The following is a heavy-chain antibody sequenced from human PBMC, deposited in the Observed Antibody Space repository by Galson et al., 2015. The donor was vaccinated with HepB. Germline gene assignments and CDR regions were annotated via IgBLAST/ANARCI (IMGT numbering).Heavy chain of an antibody. CDR3: ARDHYGSGSYLYYGMDV. V-gene: IGHV1-69*04. D-gene: IGHD3-10*01. J-gene: IGHJ6*02. CDR1: GGTFSSYT. CDR2: IIPILGIA. Sequence: QSGAEVKKPGESLRISCKASGGTFSSYTISWVRQAPGQGLEWMGRIIPILGIANYAQKFQGRVTITADKSTSTAYMELSSLRSEDTAVYYCARDHYGSGSYLYYGMDVWGQGTTVTVSS.